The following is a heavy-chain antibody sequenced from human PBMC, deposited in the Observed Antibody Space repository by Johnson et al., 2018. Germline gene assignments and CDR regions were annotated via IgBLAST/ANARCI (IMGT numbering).Heavy chain of an antibody. Sequence: VQLVESGGGLVQPGGSLRLSCAASGFTLSSYWMSWVRQAPGKGLEWVANIQQDGSEKYFVDSVKGRFTISRDNAKDSLYLQMNSLRAEDSAVYYCPREAGTKGYYYLDVWGKGTTVTVSS. V-gene: IGHV3-7*01. J-gene: IGHJ6*03. CDR1: GFTLSSYW. CDR2: IQQDGSEK. CDR3: PREAGTKGYYYLDV.